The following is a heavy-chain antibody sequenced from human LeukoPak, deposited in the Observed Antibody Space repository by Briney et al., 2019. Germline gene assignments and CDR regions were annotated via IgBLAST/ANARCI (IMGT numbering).Heavy chain of an antibody. CDR3: AKDLGYYDSSGYYFGDY. D-gene: IGHD3-22*01. J-gene: IGHJ4*02. V-gene: IGHV3-23*01. Sequence: GGSLRLSCAASGFTFSSYAMSWVRQAPGTGLEWVSAISGSGGSTYYADSVKGRFTISRDNSKNTLYLQMNSLRAEDTAVYYCAKDLGYYDSSGYYFGDYWGQGTLVTVSS. CDR2: ISGSGGST. CDR1: GFTFSSYA.